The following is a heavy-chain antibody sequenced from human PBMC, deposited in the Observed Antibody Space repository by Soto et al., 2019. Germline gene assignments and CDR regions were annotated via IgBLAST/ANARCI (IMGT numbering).Heavy chain of an antibody. Sequence: EVQLLESGGGLVQPGGSLRLSCAASGFTFSSYAMSWVRQAPGKGLEWVSAISGSGGSTYYADSGKGRFTISRDNSKNTLYLQMNSLRAEDTAVYYCAKDRTRAAAGVGWYFDLWGRGTLVTVSS. CDR3: AKDRTRAAAGVGWYFDL. J-gene: IGHJ2*01. D-gene: IGHD6-13*01. V-gene: IGHV3-23*01. CDR2: ISGSGGST. CDR1: GFTFSSYA.